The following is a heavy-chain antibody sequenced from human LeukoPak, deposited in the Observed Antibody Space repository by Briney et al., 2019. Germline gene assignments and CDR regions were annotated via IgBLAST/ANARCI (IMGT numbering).Heavy chain of an antibody. V-gene: IGHV3-9*01. D-gene: IGHD5-12*01. J-gene: IGHJ4*02. Sequence: SGRSLRLSCAASGFTFDDYALHWVRQAPGKGLEWVSGISWNSGNIDYADSVKGRFTISRDNSKNTLYLQMNSLRAEDTAVYYCAKALARFFDYWGQGTLVTVSS. CDR2: ISWNSGNI. CDR3: AKALARFFDY. CDR1: GFTFDDYA.